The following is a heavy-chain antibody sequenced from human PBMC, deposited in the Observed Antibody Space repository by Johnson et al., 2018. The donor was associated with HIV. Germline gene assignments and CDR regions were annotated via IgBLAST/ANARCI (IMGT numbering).Heavy chain of an antibody. D-gene: IGHD7-27*01. CDR3: ARSNWGGYAFDI. V-gene: IGHV3-66*01. CDR2: IYSGGNT. Sequence: VQLVESGGGLVQPGGSLRLSCAASGFTVSSNYMSWVRQAPGKGLEWVSVIYSGGNTYYADSVKGRFTISRDNSKNTLYLQINSLRVEDTAVYYCARSNWGGYAFDIWGQGTMVTVSS. CDR1: GFTVSSNY. J-gene: IGHJ3*02.